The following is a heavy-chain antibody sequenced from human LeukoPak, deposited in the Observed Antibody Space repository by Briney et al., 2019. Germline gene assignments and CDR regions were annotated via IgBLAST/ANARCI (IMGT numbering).Heavy chain of an antibody. D-gene: IGHD2-2*01. CDR2: IIPFFGTP. V-gene: IGHV1-69*13. CDR3: ARDARYCSSTSCPFDY. CDR1: GGTFSNYA. Sequence: GASVKVSCKASGGTFSNYAISWVRQAPGQGLEWMGGIIPFFGTPNYAQKFQGRVTITADESTSTAYMELSSLRSEDTAVYYCARDARYCSSTSCPFDYWGQGTLVTVSS. J-gene: IGHJ4*02.